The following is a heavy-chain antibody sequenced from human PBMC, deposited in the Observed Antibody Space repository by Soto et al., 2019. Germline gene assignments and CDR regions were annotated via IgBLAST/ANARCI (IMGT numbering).Heavy chain of an antibody. CDR1: GGSFSGYY. D-gene: IGHD6-6*01. CDR2: INHSGST. V-gene: IGHV4-34*01. Sequence: SETLSLTCAVYGGSFSGYYWSWIRQPPGKGLEWIGEINHSGSTNYNPSLKSRVTISVDTSKNQFSLKLSSVTAADTAVYCCARVPYPRPSSSWDYWGQGTLVTVSS. J-gene: IGHJ4*02. CDR3: ARVPYPRPSSSWDY.